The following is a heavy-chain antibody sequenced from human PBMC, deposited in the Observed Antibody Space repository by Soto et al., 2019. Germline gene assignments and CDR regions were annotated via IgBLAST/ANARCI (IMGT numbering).Heavy chain of an antibody. V-gene: IGHV4-31*03. D-gene: IGHD4-17*01. CDR1: GGSISSGGYY. CDR3: ARGEAFYGPFDY. J-gene: IGHJ4*02. CDR2: IYYSGST. Sequence: SETLSLTCTVSGGSISSGGYYWSWIRQHPGKGLEWIGYIYYSGSTYYNPSLKSRVTISVDTSKNQFSLKLSSVTAAGTAVYYCARGEAFYGPFDYWGQGTLVTVSS.